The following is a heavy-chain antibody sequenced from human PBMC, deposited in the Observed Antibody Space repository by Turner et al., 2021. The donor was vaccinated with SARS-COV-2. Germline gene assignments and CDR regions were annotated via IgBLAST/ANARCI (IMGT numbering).Heavy chain of an antibody. Sequence: QVQLQESGPGLVKPSETLSLTCNVSGGSVSDYHWSWIRQPAGKGLEWIGRIDRTKFKTSLKNRVIMSVDTAKNQFSLKLSSVTAADTAVYYCVRLLEWPWYFDLWGRGTLVTVSS. CDR1: GGSVSDYH. V-gene: IGHV4-4*07. D-gene: IGHD3-3*01. CDR2: IDRT. J-gene: IGHJ2*01. CDR3: VRLLEWPWYFDL.